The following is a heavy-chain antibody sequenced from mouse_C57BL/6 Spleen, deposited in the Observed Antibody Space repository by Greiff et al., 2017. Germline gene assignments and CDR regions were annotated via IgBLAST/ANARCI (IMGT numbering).Heavy chain of an antibody. Sequence: QVQLQQPGAELVMPGASVKLSCKASGYTFTSYWMHWVKQRPGQGLEWIGEIDPSDSYTNYNQKFKGKSTLTVDKSSSTAYMQLSSLPSEDSAVYYCARFTTVVASYYFDYWGQGTTLTVSS. CDR1: GYTFTSYW. V-gene: IGHV1-69*01. J-gene: IGHJ2*01. CDR2: IDPSDSYT. CDR3: ARFTTVVASYYFDY. D-gene: IGHD1-1*01.